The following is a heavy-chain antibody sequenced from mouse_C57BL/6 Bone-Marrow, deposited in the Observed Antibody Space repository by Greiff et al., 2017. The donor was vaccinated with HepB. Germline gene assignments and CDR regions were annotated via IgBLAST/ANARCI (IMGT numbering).Heavy chain of an antibody. CDR2: IDPENGDT. D-gene: IGHD4-1*01. Sequence: EVKLVESGAELVRPVASVKLSCTASGFNIKDDYMHWVKQRPEQGLEWIGWIDPENGDTEYASKFQGKATITADTSSNTAYLQLSSLTSEDTAVYYCTTPNWAWFAYWGQGTLVTVSA. J-gene: IGHJ3*01. CDR3: TTPNWAWFAY. CDR1: GFNIKDDY. V-gene: IGHV14-4*01.